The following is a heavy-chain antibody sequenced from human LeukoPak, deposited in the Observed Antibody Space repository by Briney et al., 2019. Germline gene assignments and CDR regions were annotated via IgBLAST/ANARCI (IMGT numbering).Heavy chain of an antibody. V-gene: IGHV3-7*01. D-gene: IGHD5-12*01. J-gene: IGHJ3*02. CDR2: IKQDGSEK. Sequence: GGSLRLSCAVSGFTFSSYAMSWVRQAPGKGLEWVANIKQDGSEKYYVDSVKGRFTISRDNAKNSLYLQMNSLGAEDTAVYYCAKVGSTGHLPDAFDIWGQGTMVTVSS. CDR3: AKVGSTGHLPDAFDI. CDR1: GFTFSSYA.